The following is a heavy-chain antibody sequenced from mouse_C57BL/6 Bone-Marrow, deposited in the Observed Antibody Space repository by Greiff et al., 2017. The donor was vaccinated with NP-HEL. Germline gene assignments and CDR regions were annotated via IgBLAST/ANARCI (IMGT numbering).Heavy chain of an antibody. Sequence: VQLQQSGAELVKPGASVKLSCTASGFNIKDYYMHWVKQRTEQGLEWIGRIDPEDGETKYAQKFKGKATITADTSSHTAYLQLSSLSSEDTAVYYCARVYYGSSYRNYAMDYWGQGTSVTVSS. V-gene: IGHV14-2*01. CDR2: IDPEDGET. D-gene: IGHD1-1*01. J-gene: IGHJ4*01. CDR1: GFNIKDYY. CDR3: ARVYYGSSYRNYAMDY.